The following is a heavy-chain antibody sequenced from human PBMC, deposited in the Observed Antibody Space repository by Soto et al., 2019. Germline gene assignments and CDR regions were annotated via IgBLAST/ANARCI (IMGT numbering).Heavy chain of an antibody. CDR3: ARDLAVALIDY. J-gene: IGHJ4*02. Sequence: QVQLVQSGGEVKKPGASVKVSCKASGYTFTSYGISWVRQAPGQGLEGMGWISAYNGNTKYAQKPQGRVTMTTDTSTSTAYRELRCLRSEDTAVYYWARDLAVALIDYWGQGTLVTVSS. CDR2: ISAYNGNT. CDR1: GYTFTSYG. D-gene: IGHD6-19*01. V-gene: IGHV1-18*01.